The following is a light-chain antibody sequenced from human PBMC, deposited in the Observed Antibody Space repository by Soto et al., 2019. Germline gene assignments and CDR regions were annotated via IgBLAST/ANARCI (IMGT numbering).Light chain of an antibody. V-gene: IGLV2-23*02. CDR1: SSDFGNYNL. CDR2: EVN. Sequence: QSVLTQPASVSLSPGQSITISCTGTSSDFGNYNLVSWYQQHPGKVPKLILFEVNKRPSGVSGRFSGSKSGNTASLTISGLQAEDEADYYCCSFTSSNTHAFGTGTKVTVL. J-gene: IGLJ1*01. CDR3: CSFTSSNTHA.